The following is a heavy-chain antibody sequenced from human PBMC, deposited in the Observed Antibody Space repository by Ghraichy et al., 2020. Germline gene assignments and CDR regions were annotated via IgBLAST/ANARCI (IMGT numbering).Heavy chain of an antibody. V-gene: IGHV3-23*01. D-gene: IGHD3-10*01. Sequence: GGSLRLSCAASGFTFSSCAMSWVRQAPGKGPEWVSAISGSGGSTYYADSVKGRFTISRDNSKNTLSLQMNSLRAEDTAVYYCAKHDAPLVRGVIYFYYYGMDVWGQGTTVTVSS. CDR3: AKHDAPLVRGVIYFYYYGMDV. CDR1: GFTFSSCA. J-gene: IGHJ6*02. CDR2: ISGSGGST.